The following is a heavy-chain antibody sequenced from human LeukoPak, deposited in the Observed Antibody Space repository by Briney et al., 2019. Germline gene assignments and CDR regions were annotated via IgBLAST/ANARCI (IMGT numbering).Heavy chain of an antibody. CDR1: GYTFTSYG. Sequence: GASVKVSCKASGYTFTSYGISWVRQAPGQGLEWMGWISAYNGNTNYAQKLQGRVTMTTDTSTSTAYMELRSLRSDDTAVYYCTKNQYSGTIITPLDPFDVWGQGTMVTVSS. V-gene: IGHV1-18*01. D-gene: IGHD3-10*01. CDR2: ISAYNGNT. J-gene: IGHJ3*01. CDR3: TKNQYSGTIITPLDPFDV.